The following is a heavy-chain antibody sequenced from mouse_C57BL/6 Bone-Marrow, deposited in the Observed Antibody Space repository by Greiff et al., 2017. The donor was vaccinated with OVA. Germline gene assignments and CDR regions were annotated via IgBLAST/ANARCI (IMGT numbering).Heavy chain of an antibody. CDR1: GYTFTSYT. CDR2: IHPSSGYT. V-gene: IGHV1-4*01. CDR3: ARESDRRGPWFAY. J-gene: IGHJ3*01. Sequence: QVQLQQSGAELARPGASVKMSCKASGYTFTSYTMHWVNQRPGQGLEWIGYIHPSSGYTKYNQKFKDKATLTADKSSRTAYMQLRSLTSEDAAVYYGARESDRRGPWFAYWGHGTLVTVSA.